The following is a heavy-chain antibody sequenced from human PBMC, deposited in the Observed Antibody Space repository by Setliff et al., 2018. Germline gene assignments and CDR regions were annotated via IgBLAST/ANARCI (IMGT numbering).Heavy chain of an antibody. Sequence: PGGSLRLSCGASGFTYNNCWVSWVRQAPGKGLEWLASINPHGTEKYYADSVKGRFTISRDNAKNSLSLQMNNLRTEDTAVYYCFGAGTCSYWGQGTLVTVSS. CDR2: INPHGTEK. J-gene: IGHJ4*02. V-gene: IGHV3-7*01. CDR1: GFTYNNCW. CDR3: FGAGTCSY. D-gene: IGHD3-10*01.